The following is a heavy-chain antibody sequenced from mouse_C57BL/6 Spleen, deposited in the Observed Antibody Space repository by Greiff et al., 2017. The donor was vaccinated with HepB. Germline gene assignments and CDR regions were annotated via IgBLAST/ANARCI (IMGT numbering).Heavy chain of an antibody. D-gene: IGHD2-3*01. CDR2: ISNGGGST. CDR3: ARPVYDGSMDY. J-gene: IGHJ4*01. CDR1: GFTFSDYY. Sequence: EVMLVESGGGLVQPGGSLKLSCAASGFTFSDYYMYWVRQTPEKRLEWVAYISNGGGSTYYPDTVKGRFTISRDNAKNTLYLQMSRLKSEDTAMYYCARPVYDGSMDYWGQGTSVTVSS. V-gene: IGHV5-12*01.